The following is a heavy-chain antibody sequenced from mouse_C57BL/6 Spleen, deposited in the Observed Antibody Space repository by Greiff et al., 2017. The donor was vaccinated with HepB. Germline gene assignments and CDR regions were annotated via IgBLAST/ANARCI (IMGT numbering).Heavy chain of an antibody. D-gene: IGHD2-5*01. J-gene: IGHJ1*03. CDR2: IYPRSGNT. CDR3: ASPTIVTTPLVDFDV. V-gene: IGHV1-81*01. Sequence: VKLQESGAELARPGASVKLSCKASGYTFTSYGISWVKQRTGQGLEWIGEIYPRSGNTYYNEKFKGKATLTADKSSSTAYMELRSLTSEDSAVYFCASPTIVTTPLVDFDVWGTGTTVTVSS. CDR1: GYTFTSYG.